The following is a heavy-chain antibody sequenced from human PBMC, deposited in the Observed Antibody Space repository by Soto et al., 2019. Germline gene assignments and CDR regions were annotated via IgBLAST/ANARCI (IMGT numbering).Heavy chain of an antibody. D-gene: IGHD6-19*01. CDR1: GFTFISSF. V-gene: IGHV3-7*03. Sequence: PGGSLRLSCVASGFTFISSFMGWIRPAPGKGLEWVANINQDAGVTYYVDSVDGRFTISRDNTKDSLYLQMNSLRGEDTAIYYCARCYRGSGRYFFDYWGQGTTVTVYS. CDR3: ARCYRGSGRYFFDY. CDR2: INQDAGVT. J-gene: IGHJ4*02.